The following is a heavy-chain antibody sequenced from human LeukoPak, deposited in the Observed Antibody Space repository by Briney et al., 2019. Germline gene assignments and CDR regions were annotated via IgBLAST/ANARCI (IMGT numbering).Heavy chain of an antibody. CDR2: ISSDGDYI. CDR1: GFTFNSYS. Sequence: PGGSLRLSCAASGFTFNSYSLSWVRQAPGKGLEWVSSISSDGDYIYYADSLKGRFTISRDNAKNSLHLQMNNLRAEDTAVYYCARGPATRVYYFDYWGQGTLVTVSS. CDR3: ARGPATRVYYFDY. D-gene: IGHD1-26*01. J-gene: IGHJ4*01. V-gene: IGHV3-21*01.